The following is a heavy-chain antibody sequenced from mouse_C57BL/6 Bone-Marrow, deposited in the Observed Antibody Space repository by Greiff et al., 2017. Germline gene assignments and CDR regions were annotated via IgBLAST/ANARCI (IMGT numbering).Heavy chain of an antibody. J-gene: IGHJ3*01. CDR1: GFTFSSYG. Sequence: EVHLVESGGDLVKPGGSLKLSCAASGFTFSSYGMSWVRQTPDKRLEWVATISSGGSYTYYPDSVKGRFTISRDNAKNTLYLQMSSLKSEDTAMYYCARLGGYDGAWFAYWGQGTLVTVSA. CDR2: ISSGGSYT. CDR3: ARLGGYDGAWFAY. D-gene: IGHD2-2*01. V-gene: IGHV5-6*01.